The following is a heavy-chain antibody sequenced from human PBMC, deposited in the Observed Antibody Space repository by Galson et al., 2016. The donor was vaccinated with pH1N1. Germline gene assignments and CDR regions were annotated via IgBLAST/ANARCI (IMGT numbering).Heavy chain of an antibody. CDR2: IKSKTDGGTT. Sequence: LRLSCAASGFTFSNAWMSWVRQAPGKGLEWVGRIKSKTDGGTTDYAAPVKGRFALSKEDSKNTLYLQMDSLKIEDTAVYYCRGLNDNWGQGTLVTVSS. CDR1: GFTFSNAW. J-gene: IGHJ4*02. V-gene: IGHV3-15*01. CDR3: RGLNDN. D-gene: IGHD3-16*01.